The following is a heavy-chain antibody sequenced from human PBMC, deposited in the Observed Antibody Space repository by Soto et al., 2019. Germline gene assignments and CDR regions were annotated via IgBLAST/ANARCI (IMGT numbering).Heavy chain of an antibody. CDR3: ARSEGTARGPNWFDP. CDR2: IYYSGST. Sequence: SETLSLTCTVSGGSISSYYWSWIRQPPGKGLEWIGYIYYSGSTNYNPSLKSRVTISVDTSKNQFSLKLSSVTAADTAVYYCARSEGTARGPNWFDPWGQGTLVTISS. J-gene: IGHJ5*02. V-gene: IGHV4-59*01. D-gene: IGHD1-1*01. CDR1: GGSISSYY.